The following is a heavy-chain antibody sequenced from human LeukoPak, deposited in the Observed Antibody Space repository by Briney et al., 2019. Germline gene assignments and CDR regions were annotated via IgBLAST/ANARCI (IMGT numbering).Heavy chain of an antibody. J-gene: IGHJ4*02. V-gene: IGHV1-69*05. D-gene: IGHD6-19*01. CDR2: IIPIFGTA. Sequence: VASVKVSCKASGGTFSSYAISWVRQAPGQGLEWMGRIIPIFGTANYAQKFQGRVTITTDESTSTAYMELSSLRSEDTAVYYCARDHRYSSGWYVGHWGQGTLVTVSS. CDR1: GGTFSSYA. CDR3: ARDHRYSSGWYVGH.